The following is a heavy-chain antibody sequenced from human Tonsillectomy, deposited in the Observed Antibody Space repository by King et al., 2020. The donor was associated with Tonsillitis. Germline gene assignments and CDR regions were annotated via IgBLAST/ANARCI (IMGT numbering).Heavy chain of an antibody. CDR1: GGSISSSTYY. D-gene: IGHD3-22*01. CDR3: ARLWYYDSSGYYYIFDY. Sequence: QLQESGPGLVKPSETLSLSCTVSGGSISSSTYYWGWIRQPPGKGLEWIGNIYYSGSTYYNPSLKSRVTISVDTSKNQFSLKLSSLTAADTAVYYCARLWYYDSSGYYYIFDYWGQGTLVTVSS. J-gene: IGHJ4*02. CDR2: IYYSGST. V-gene: IGHV4-39*01.